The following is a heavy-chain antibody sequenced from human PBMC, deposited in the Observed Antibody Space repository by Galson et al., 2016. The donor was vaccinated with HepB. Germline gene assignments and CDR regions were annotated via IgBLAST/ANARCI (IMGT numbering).Heavy chain of an antibody. J-gene: IGHJ6*02. Sequence: SVKVSCKASGYTFTSYYMHWVRQAPGQGLAWMGIINPNGGNATSAQKFQGRVTMTRDTSTSTVYMELSGLTSDDTAVYYCARETYFDRGGYHLGGMDVWGQGTTVTVSS. CDR3: ARETYFDRGGYHLGGMDV. CDR1: GYTFTSYY. D-gene: IGHD3-22*01. V-gene: IGHV1-46*03. CDR2: INPNGGNA.